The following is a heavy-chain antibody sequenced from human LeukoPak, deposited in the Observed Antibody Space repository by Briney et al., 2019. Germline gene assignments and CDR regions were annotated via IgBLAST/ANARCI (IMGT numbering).Heavy chain of an antibody. CDR2: VYATGST. Sequence: SQTLSLTCTVSGGSITSDKNYWSWIRQPAGKGLEWIGRVYATGSTKYNPSLEGRVTISVDTSTNQFSLNLGAVTAADTAVYYCARVTGGTMIVAHFDYWGQGTLVTVSS. V-gene: IGHV4-61*02. D-gene: IGHD3-22*01. CDR3: ARVTGGTMIVAHFDY. CDR1: GGSITSDKNY. J-gene: IGHJ4*02.